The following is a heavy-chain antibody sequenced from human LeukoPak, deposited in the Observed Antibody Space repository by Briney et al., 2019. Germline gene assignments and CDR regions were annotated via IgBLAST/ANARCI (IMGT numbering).Heavy chain of an antibody. V-gene: IGHV4-59*01. CDR3: ARDRVLVGAGIDY. J-gene: IGHJ4*02. Sequence: SETLSLTCTVSGGSISSYYWSWIRQPPGKGLEWIGYVYYNGNTNHNPSLKSRVTISLDTSKNQFSLKLISVTAADTAVYYCARDRVLVGAGIDYWGQGTLVTVSS. CDR1: GGSISSYY. D-gene: IGHD1-26*01. CDR2: VYYNGNT.